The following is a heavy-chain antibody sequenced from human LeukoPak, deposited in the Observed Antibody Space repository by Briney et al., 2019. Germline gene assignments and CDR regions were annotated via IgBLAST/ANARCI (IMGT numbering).Heavy chain of an antibody. CDR3: ARVYYYYMDV. Sequence: GGSLRLSCAASGFTFSNYWMHWVRQAPGTGLVWVSRISSDGTNTYYADSVKGRFSISRDNAKNTLYLQMNSLRAEDTAMYYCARVYYYYMDVWGKGTTVTVSS. V-gene: IGHV3-74*01. CDR1: GFTFSNYW. J-gene: IGHJ6*03. CDR2: ISSDGTNT.